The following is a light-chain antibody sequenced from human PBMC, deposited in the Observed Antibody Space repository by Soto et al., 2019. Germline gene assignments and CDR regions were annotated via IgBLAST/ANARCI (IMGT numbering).Light chain of an antibody. CDR1: QSISNH. J-gene: IGKJ1*01. V-gene: IGKV1-39*01. CDR2: AAS. Sequence: DIQMTQSPSSLSASVEDRVIITCRASQSISNHLNWYQQKPGKAPKLLIFAASSLQSGVPSRFSGSGSGTEFTLTISTLQPDDFATYYCQQYHNYWTFGQGTKVDIK. CDR3: QQYHNYWT.